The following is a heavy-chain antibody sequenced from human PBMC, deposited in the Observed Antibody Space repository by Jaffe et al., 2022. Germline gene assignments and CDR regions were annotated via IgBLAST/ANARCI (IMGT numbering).Heavy chain of an antibody. J-gene: IGHJ5*02. V-gene: IGHV1-69*01. CDR3: ASRHVLRFLEWTNWFDP. CDR1: GGTFSSYA. D-gene: IGHD3-3*01. CDR2: IIPIFGTA. Sequence: QVQLVQSGAEVKKPGSSVKVSCKASGGTFSSYAISWVRQAPGQGLEWMGGIIPIFGTANYAQKFQGRVTITADESTSTAYMELSSLRSEDTAVYYCASRHVLRFLEWTNWFDPWGQGTLVTVSS.